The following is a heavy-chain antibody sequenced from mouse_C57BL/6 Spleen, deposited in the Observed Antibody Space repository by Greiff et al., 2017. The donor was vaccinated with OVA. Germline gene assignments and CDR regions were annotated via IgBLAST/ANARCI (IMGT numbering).Heavy chain of an antibody. D-gene: IGHD2-3*01. Sequence: QVQLQQPGTELVKPAPSVKLSCKASGYTFTSYWMHWVRQRPGQGLEWIGNIYPSNGGTNYYAKFKSKTTLTEDKTTRTVYMQLSSLASEGSAVYCCAREGGYWASDYWGQGTTLTVSA. J-gene: IGHJ2*01. CDR3: AREGGYWASDY. CDR1: GYTFTSYW. CDR2: IYPSNGGT. V-gene: IGHV1-53*01.